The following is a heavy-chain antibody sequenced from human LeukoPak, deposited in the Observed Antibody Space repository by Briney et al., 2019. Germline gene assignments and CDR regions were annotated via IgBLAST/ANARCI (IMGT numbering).Heavy chain of an antibody. CDR2: IIPILGIA. CDR3: ARAKEEGFGELIDY. V-gene: IGHV1-69*04. CDR1: GGTFSSYA. D-gene: IGHD3-10*01. J-gene: IGHJ4*02. Sequence: SVKVSCKASGGTFSSYAISWVRQAPGQGLEWMGRIIPILGIANYAQKFQGRVTITADKSTSTAYMELSSLRSEDTAVYYCARAKEEGFGELIDYWGQGTLVTVSS.